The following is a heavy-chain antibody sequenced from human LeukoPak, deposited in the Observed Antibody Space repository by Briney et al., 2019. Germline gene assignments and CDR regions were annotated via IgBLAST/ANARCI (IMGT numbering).Heavy chain of an antibody. D-gene: IGHD3-3*01. J-gene: IGHJ4*02. Sequence: PGGSLRLSCAASGFTFSSYSMNWVRQAPGKGLEWVSSISSSSSYIYYADSVKGRFTISRDNAKNSLYLQMNSLRAEDTAVYYCARDFFDAIFGVVWGFDYWGQGTLVTVSS. CDR3: ARDFFDAIFGVVWGFDY. CDR2: ISSSSSYI. V-gene: IGHV3-21*01. CDR1: GFTFSSYS.